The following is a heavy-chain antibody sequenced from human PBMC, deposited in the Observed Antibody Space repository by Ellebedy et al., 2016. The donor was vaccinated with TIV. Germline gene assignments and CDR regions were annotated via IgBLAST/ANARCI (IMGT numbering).Heavy chain of an antibody. J-gene: IGHJ4*02. Sequence: ASVKVSCKASGYTFTSYYMHWVRQAPGQGLEWMGIINPSGGSTSYAQKFQGRVTITADESTSTAYMELSSLRSEDTAVYYCARGPADWTLDYWGQGTLVTVSS. CDR3: ARGPADWTLDY. D-gene: IGHD1-1*01. CDR2: INPSGGST. V-gene: IGHV1-46*01. CDR1: GYTFTSYY.